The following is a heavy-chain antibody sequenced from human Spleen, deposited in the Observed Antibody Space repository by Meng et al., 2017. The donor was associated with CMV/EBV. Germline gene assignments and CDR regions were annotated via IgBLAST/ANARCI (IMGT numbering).Heavy chain of an antibody. CDR3: AREASGSYYSNWFDP. Sequence: SCYPFTGYYMHWVRQAPGQGLEWMGWINPNSGGPNYAQKFQGRVTMTRDTSISTVYMELSGLRSEDTAVYYCAREASGSYYSNWFDPWGQGTLVTVSS. J-gene: IGHJ5*02. D-gene: IGHD1-26*01. CDR2: INPNSGGP. CDR1: CYPFTGYY. V-gene: IGHV1-2*02.